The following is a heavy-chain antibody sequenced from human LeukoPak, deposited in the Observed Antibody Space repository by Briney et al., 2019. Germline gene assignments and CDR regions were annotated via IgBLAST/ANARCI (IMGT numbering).Heavy chain of an antibody. J-gene: IGHJ4*02. CDR2: KNPNSGNT. Sequence: ASVKVSCKASGDTFTNYDINWVRQATGQGLEWMGWKNPNSGNTGYAQKFQGRVTMTRNTSISTAYMELSSLRSEDTAVYYCARSSSGWFDYWGQGTLVTVSS. CDR3: ARSSSGWFDY. V-gene: IGHV1-8*01. D-gene: IGHD6-19*01. CDR1: GDTFTNYD.